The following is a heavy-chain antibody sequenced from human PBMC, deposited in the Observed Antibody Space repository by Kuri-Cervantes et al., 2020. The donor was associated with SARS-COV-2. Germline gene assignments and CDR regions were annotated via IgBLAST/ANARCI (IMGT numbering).Heavy chain of an antibody. V-gene: IGHV1-18*01. CDR1: GGTFSSYA. Sequence: ASVKVSCKASGGTFSSYAISWVRQAPGQGLEWMGWISAYNGNTNYAQKLQGRVTMTTDTSTSTAYMELRSLRSDDTAVYYCARDLDSSEPDYWGQGTLVTVSS. J-gene: IGHJ4*02. CDR3: ARDLDSSEPDY. D-gene: IGHD6-19*01. CDR2: ISAYNGNT.